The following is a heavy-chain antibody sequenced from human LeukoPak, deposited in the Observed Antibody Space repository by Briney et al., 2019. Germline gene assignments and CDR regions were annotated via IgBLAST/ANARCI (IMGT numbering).Heavy chain of an antibody. Sequence: ASVKVSCKASGGTFSSYAISWVRQAPGQGLEWMGGIIPIFGTANYAQKFQGRVTITAGESTSTAYMELSSLRSEDTAVYYCAISPVYSSGWNDYWGQGTLVTVSS. J-gene: IGHJ4*02. CDR3: AISPVYSSGWNDY. CDR1: GGTFSSYA. CDR2: IIPIFGTA. V-gene: IGHV1-69*13. D-gene: IGHD6-19*01.